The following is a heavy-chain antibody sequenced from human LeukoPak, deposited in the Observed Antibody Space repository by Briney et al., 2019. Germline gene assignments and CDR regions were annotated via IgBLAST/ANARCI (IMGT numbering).Heavy chain of an antibody. Sequence: SVKVSCKASGGTFSSYATSWVLQAPGQGLEWMGRIIPTFGTANYAQKFQGRVTITTDESTSTAYMELSSLRSEDTAVYYCARDLPNWNYVLLDYWGQGTLVTVSS. CDR1: GGTFSSYA. J-gene: IGHJ4*02. CDR2: IIPTFGTA. CDR3: ARDLPNWNYVLLDY. D-gene: IGHD1-7*01. V-gene: IGHV1-69*05.